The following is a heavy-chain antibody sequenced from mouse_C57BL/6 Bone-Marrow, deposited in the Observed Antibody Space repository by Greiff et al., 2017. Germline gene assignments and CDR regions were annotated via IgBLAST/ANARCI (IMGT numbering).Heavy chain of an antibody. CDR3: ARSGTLGRSFDY. CDR2: IYPTSGRT. J-gene: IGHJ2*01. D-gene: IGHD3-3*01. Sequence: QVQLQQPGAELVKPGASVKLSCKASGYTFTSYWITWVKQRPGQGLEWIGDIYPTSGRTNYNEKFKSKSILTVDTSSNTAYMQLSSLTSEDSAVFYCARSGTLGRSFDYWGQGTTLTVYS. CDR1: GYTFTSYW. V-gene: IGHV1-55*01.